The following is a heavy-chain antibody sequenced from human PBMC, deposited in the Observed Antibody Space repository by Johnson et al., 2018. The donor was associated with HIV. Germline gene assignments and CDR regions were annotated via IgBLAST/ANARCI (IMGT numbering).Heavy chain of an antibody. D-gene: IGHD3-10*01. CDR2: ISYDGSNK. CDR1: GFTFSSYE. V-gene: IGHV3-30-3*01. Sequence: QVQLVESGGGLVQPGGSLRLSCAASGFTFSSYEMNWVRQAPGKGLEWVAVISYDGSNKYYADSVKGRFTISRDNSKNTLYLQMNSLRAEDTAVYYCAKERSFTADAFDIWGQGTMVTVSS. CDR3: AKERSFTADAFDI. J-gene: IGHJ3*02.